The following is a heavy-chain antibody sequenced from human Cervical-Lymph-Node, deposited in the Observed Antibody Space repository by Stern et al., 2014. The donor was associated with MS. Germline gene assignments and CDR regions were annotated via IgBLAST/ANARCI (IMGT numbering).Heavy chain of an antibody. CDR3: ARAVRELGT. D-gene: IGHD1-7*01. Sequence: VQLVQSGGGLVQPGESLRLSCAVSGFTFSNYWMTWVRQGPGKGLEWVASIKTVGSGKSYVTSVKGRFTISRDNAKNSLYLQMNTLRAEDTAVYYCARAVRELGTWGQGTLVTVSS. V-gene: IGHV3-7*01. CDR2: IKTVGSGK. J-gene: IGHJ5*02. CDR1: GFTFSNYW.